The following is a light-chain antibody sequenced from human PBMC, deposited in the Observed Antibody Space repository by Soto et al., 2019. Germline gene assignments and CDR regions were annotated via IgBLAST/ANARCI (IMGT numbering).Light chain of an antibody. CDR2: GAS. J-gene: IGKJ3*01. V-gene: IGKV3-15*01. CDR1: QSVSTN. Sequence: ETVMTQSPATLSVSPGERATLSCRASQSVSTNLAWYQQKPGQAPRLLIYGASTRATGIPARFSGSGSGTEFTLTISSLQSEDFAVYYCQQCVIWPLFTFGPGTKVDIK. CDR3: QQCVIWPLFT.